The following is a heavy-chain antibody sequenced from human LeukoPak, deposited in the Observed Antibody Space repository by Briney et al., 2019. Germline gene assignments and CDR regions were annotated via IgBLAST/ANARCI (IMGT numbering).Heavy chain of an antibody. CDR1: GFTFSNYA. V-gene: IGHV3-64*01. D-gene: IGHD1-14*01. CDR3: AKTHITTLYY. Sequence: GGSLRLSCAASGFTFSNYAMHWVRQAPGKGLEYVSAISSNGGSTYYANSVKGRFTISRDNSKNTLYLQMGSLRAEDMAVYYCAKTHITTLYYWGQGTLVNVSS. J-gene: IGHJ4*01. CDR2: ISSNGGST.